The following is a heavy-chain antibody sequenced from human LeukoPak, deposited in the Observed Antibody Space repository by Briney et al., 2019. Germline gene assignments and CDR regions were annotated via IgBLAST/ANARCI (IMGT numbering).Heavy chain of an antibody. Sequence: PGGSLRLSCAASGFTVSSNYMSWVRQAPGKGLEWVSVIYSGGSTYYADSVKGRFTISRDNSKNTLYLQMNSLRAEGTAVYYCARAGYSKDDAFDIWGQGTMVTVSS. J-gene: IGHJ3*02. D-gene: IGHD3-9*01. CDR3: ARAGYSKDDAFDI. CDR1: GFTVSSNY. CDR2: IYSGGST. V-gene: IGHV3-66*01.